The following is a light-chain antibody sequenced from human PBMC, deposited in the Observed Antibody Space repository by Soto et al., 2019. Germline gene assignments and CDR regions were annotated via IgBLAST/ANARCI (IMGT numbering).Light chain of an antibody. CDR2: GTS. V-gene: IGKV3-15*01. CDR3: QQWIRWT. CDR1: DSIGSN. Sequence: EIVMTQSPATLSVSPGDRVTLSCRVSDSIGSNVAWYQQKPGQAPRLLMYGTSFRATVIPARFSGSGSETEFTLTISGLQPEDFAIYYCQQWIRWTFGQGTKVDIK. J-gene: IGKJ1*01.